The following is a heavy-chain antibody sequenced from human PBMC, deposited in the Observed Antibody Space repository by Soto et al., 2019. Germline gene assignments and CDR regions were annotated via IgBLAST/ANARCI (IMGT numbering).Heavy chain of an antibody. CDR1: GGSISGSPYY. Sequence: QSQLQESGPGLVKPSESLSLTCTVSGGSISGSPYYWGWIRQPPGKGLEWIATISYSGNTYYNPSLTSRIFISVDTSKNQFSLKLSCVTAADTAVYYCVSRKREENCSSNSCYLTSWGQGTLVTVSS. CDR2: ISYSGNT. D-gene: IGHD2-2*01. J-gene: IGHJ5*02. CDR3: VSRKREENCSSNSCYLTS. V-gene: IGHV4-39*01.